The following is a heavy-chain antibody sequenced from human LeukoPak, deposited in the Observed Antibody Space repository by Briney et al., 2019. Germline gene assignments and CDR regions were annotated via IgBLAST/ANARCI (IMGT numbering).Heavy chain of an antibody. CDR3: ARAFSGSGSYYSEMLYYYYYMDV. CDR2: INHSGST. J-gene: IGHJ6*03. CDR1: GGSFSDYY. Sequence: SETLSLTCAVYGGSFSDYYWSWIRQPPGKGLEWIGEINHSGSTNYNPSLKSRVTISVDTSKNQISLKLNSVTAADTAVYYCARAFSGSGSYYSEMLYYYYYMDVWGKGTTVTISS. D-gene: IGHD3-10*01. V-gene: IGHV4-34*01.